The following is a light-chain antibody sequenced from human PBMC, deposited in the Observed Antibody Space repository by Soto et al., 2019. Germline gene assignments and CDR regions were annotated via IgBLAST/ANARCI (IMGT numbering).Light chain of an antibody. Sequence: EIVMTQSPATLSVSPGERATLSCRANQSVSSNLAWYQQKPGQTPRLLIYGASTRATGIPARFSGSGSGTEFTLTISSLPSEDFAFYYCQQYNNWPRRTFGQGTKVEIK. V-gene: IGKV3-15*01. CDR1: QSVSSN. CDR3: QQYNNWPRRT. J-gene: IGKJ1*01. CDR2: GAS.